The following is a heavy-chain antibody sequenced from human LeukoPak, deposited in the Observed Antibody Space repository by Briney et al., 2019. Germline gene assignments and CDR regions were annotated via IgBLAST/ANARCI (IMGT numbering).Heavy chain of an antibody. CDR1: GYTFTGSY. J-gene: IGHJ4*02. D-gene: IGHD2-2*01. V-gene: IGHV1-2*02. Sequence: GASVKVSCKTSGYTFTGSYLHWVRQVPGQGLEWMGWTNPSTGGTKSAQQFEGRVTMTRDTSNTTGYLELRSLRLDDPATYYCARGGAFCSITTCHEFDHWGQGTLVIVSS. CDR3: ARGGAFCSITTCHEFDH. CDR2: TNPSTGGT.